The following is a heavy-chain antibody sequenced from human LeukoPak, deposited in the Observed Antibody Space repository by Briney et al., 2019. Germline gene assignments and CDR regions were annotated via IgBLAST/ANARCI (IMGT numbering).Heavy chain of an antibody. D-gene: IGHD3-22*01. CDR2: IYSGGST. CDR1: GFTVSRNY. CDR3: ATGNYYDSRGYYTFGH. J-gene: IGHJ4*02. V-gene: IGHV3-66*01. Sequence: PGGSLRLSCAASGFTVSRNYMSWVRQAPGKGLEWVSVIYSGGSTYYADSVKGRFTISRDNSKNTLYLQMNSLRAEDTAVYYCATGNYYDSRGYYTFGHWGQGTLVTVSS.